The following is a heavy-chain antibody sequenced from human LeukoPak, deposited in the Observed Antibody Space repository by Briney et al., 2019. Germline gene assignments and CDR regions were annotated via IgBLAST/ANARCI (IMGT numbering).Heavy chain of an antibody. D-gene: IGHD5-24*01. CDR1: GGTFSSYA. J-gene: IGHJ4*02. CDR3: ASYQQRWLQLPHRFFGLDY. CDR2: IIPILGIA. V-gene: IGHV1-69*04. Sequence: AASVKVSCKASGGTFSSYAISWVRQAPGQGLEWMGRIIPILGIANYAQKFQGRVTITADKSTSTAYMELSSLRSEDTAVYYCASYQQRWLQLPHRFFGLDYWGQGTLVTVSS.